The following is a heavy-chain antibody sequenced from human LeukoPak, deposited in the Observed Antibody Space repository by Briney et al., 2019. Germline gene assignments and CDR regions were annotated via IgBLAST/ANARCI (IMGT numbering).Heavy chain of an antibody. V-gene: IGHV4-39*01. Sequence: SETLSLTRTVSGGSISSSSYFWGWIRQPPGKGLECIGNIYYSGGTSYNPSLKSRVTISVDTSKNQFSVKLSSVTAADTAIYYCARYYYGSGKQPYWGQGTLVTVSS. J-gene: IGHJ4*02. D-gene: IGHD3-10*01. CDR3: ARYYYGSGKQPY. CDR2: IYYSGGT. CDR1: GGSISSSSYF.